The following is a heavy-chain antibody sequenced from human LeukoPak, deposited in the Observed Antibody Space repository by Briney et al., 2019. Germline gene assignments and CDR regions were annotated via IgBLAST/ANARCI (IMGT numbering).Heavy chain of an antibody. CDR1: GFTFSTYS. V-gene: IGHV3-21*06. J-gene: IGHJ6*03. D-gene: IGHD6-6*01. CDR3: ARDKKGSSSVGNYYYYYMDV. CDR2: ISTSSSYI. Sequence: GGSLRPSCSASGFTFSTYSMKWVRQAPGKGLEWVSSISTSSSYIYFADSVKGRFTISRDNAKNSLYLQMNSLRAEDTAVYYCARDKKGSSSVGNYYYYYMDVWGKGTTVTVSS.